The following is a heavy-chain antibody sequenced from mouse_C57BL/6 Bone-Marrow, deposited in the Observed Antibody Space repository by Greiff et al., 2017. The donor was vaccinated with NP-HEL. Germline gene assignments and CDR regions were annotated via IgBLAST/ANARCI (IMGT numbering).Heavy chain of an antibody. D-gene: IGHD1-1*01. Sequence: QVQLQQPGAELVMPGASVKLSCKASGYTFTSYWMHWVKQRPGQGLEWIGEIDPSDSYTNYNQKFKGKSTLTADKSSSTAYMQLSSLTSEDSAVYYCASDYYGSSYWYFDVWGTGTTVTVSA. J-gene: IGHJ1*03. CDR1: GYTFTSYW. CDR2: IDPSDSYT. CDR3: ASDYYGSSYWYFDV. V-gene: IGHV1-69*01.